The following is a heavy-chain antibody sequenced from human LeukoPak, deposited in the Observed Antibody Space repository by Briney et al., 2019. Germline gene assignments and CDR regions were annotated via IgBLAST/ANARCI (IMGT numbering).Heavy chain of an antibody. Sequence: ASVKVSCKASGYTFTGYYMHWVRQAPGQGLEWMGWINPNSGGTNYAQKFQGRVTMTRDTSISTAYMELSSLRSEDMAVYYCARAVTTHSPYFDYWGQGTLVTVSS. J-gene: IGHJ4*02. CDR1: GYTFTGYY. CDR3: ARAVTTHSPYFDY. CDR2: INPNSGGT. D-gene: IGHD4-11*01. V-gene: IGHV1-2*02.